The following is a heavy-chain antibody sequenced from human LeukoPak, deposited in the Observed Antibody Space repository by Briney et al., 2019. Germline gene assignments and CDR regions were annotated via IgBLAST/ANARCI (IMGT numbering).Heavy chain of an antibody. Sequence: ASVKDSCMASRYTLTSYVINSVCQATERGLDRMGRMKPNSGKTGYAQKFQDRVTLTRKTSISTAYMELSSLRSEDTAVYYCARGLGDCSGGSCYDSFDIWGQGTMVTVSS. CDR1: RYTLTSYV. D-gene: IGHD2-15*01. V-gene: IGHV1-8*01. CDR2: MKPNSGKT. J-gene: IGHJ3*02. CDR3: ARGLGDCSGGSCYDSFDI.